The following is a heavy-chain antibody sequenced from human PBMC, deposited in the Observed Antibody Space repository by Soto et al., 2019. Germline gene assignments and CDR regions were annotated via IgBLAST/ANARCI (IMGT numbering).Heavy chain of an antibody. Sequence: SETLSLTCTVSGGSISGGGYYWSWIRQHPGKGLEWIGYIYYSGSTYYNPSLKSRVTISVDTSKNQFSLKLSSVTAADTAVYYCARGYSGYEPRYYFDYWGQGTLVTVSS. V-gene: IGHV4-31*03. CDR3: ARGYSGYEPRYYFDY. CDR1: GGSISGGGYY. D-gene: IGHD5-12*01. J-gene: IGHJ4*02. CDR2: IYYSGST.